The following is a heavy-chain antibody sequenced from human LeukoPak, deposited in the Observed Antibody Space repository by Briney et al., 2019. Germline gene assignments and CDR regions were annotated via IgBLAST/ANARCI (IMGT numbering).Heavy chain of an antibody. V-gene: IGHV4-39*01. Sequence: PETLSLTCIVSGGSISSTTYYWGWIRQPPGKGLEWIGSIFYSGSTWYNPSLKSRVTVSADTSKNQFSLKLTSVTAADTAVYYCARDRACSNGVCSYFDYWGQGTVVTVSS. D-gene: IGHD2-8*01. CDR3: ARDRACSNGVCSYFDY. CDR2: IFYSGST. CDR1: GGSISSTTYY. J-gene: IGHJ4*02.